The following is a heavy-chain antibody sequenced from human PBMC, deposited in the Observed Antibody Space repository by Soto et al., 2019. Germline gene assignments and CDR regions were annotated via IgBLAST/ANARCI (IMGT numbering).Heavy chain of an antibody. CDR1: GFTFSSYW. CDR2: MRQDGGEI. CDR3: VRDKIVGATILDY. Sequence: HPGGSLRLSCAASGFTFSSYWMSWVRQAPGKGLEWVANMRQDGGEIYYVDSVKGRFTISRDNAQNSLYLQMNSLRAEDTAVYHCVRDKIVGATILDYWGQGTLVTVSS. J-gene: IGHJ4*02. V-gene: IGHV3-7*03. D-gene: IGHD1-26*01.